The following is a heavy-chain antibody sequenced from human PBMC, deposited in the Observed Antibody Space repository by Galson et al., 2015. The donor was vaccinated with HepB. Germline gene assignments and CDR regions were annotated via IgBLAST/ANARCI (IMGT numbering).Heavy chain of an antibody. CDR2: IYYSGST. V-gene: IGHV4-31*03. D-gene: IGHD3-10*01. CDR3: ARGAELLWFGETS. J-gene: IGHJ4*02. Sequence: TLSLTCTVSGGSISSGGYYWSWIRQHPGKGLEWIGYIYYSGSTYYNPSLKSRVTISVDTSKNQFSLKLSSVTAADTAVYYCARGAELLWFGETSWGQGTLVTVSS. CDR1: GGSISSGGYY.